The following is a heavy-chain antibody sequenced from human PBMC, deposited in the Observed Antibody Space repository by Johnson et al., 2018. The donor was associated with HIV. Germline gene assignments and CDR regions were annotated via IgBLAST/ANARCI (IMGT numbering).Heavy chain of an antibody. D-gene: IGHD1-26*01. Sequence: VQLVETGGDLIQPGGSLRLSCAASGLTVSGNYMSWGQAPGKGLEWVSVIYSGGSTYFADSVKGRFTISRDNAENSLYLQMNSLRAEDTAVFYCAGADRDSGTYHDAFDIWGQGTMVTVSS. CDR3: AGADRDSGTYHDAFDI. CDR2: IYSGGST. V-gene: IGHV3-53*02. CDR1: GLTVSGNY. J-gene: IGHJ3*02.